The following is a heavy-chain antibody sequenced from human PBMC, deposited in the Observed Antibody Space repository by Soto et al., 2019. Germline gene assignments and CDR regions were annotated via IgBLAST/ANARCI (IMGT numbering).Heavy chain of an antibody. CDR2: INPNSGGT. J-gene: IGHJ4*02. CDR3: ARGYCSGGSCYRYIDY. V-gene: IGHV1-2*04. Sequence: ASVKVSCKASGYTFTGYYMHWVRQAPGQGLEWMGWINPNSGGTNYAQKFQGWVTMTRDTSISTAYMELSRLRSDDTAVYYCARGYCSGGSCYRYIDYWGQGTLVTVSS. D-gene: IGHD2-15*01. CDR1: GYTFTGYY.